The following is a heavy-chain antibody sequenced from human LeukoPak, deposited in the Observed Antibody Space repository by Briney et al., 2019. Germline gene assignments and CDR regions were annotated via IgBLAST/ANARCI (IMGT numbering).Heavy chain of an antibody. CDR3: AKDRRSGWNFDY. CDR1: RFTFSSYG. J-gene: IGHJ4*02. CDR2: IRYDGSNK. D-gene: IGHD6-19*01. Sequence: GGSLRLSCAASRFTFSSYGMHWVRQAPGKGLEWAAFIRYDGSNKYYADSVKGRFTISRDNSKNTLYLQMNSLRAEDTAVYYCAKDRRSGWNFDYWGQGTLVTVSS. V-gene: IGHV3-30*02.